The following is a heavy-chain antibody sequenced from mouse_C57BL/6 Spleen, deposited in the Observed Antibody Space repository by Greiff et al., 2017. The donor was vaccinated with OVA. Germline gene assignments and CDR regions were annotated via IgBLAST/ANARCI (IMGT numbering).Heavy chain of an antibody. CDR2: IDPENGDT. V-gene: IGHV14-4*01. J-gene: IGHJ3*01. CDR3: TTHYYGRSYGFAY. CDR1: GFNIKDDY. Sequence: VQLKESGAELVRPGASVKLSCTASGFNIKDDYMHWVKQRPEQGLEWIGWIDPENGDTEYASKFQGKATITADTSSNTAYLQLSSLTSEDTAVYYCTTHYYGRSYGFAYWGQGTLVTVSA. D-gene: IGHD1-1*01.